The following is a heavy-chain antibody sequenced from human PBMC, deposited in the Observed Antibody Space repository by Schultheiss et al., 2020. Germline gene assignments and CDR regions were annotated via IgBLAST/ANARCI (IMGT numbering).Heavy chain of an antibody. CDR3: ANFGELSWFDP. Sequence: GESLKISCAASGFTFSSYGMHWVRQAPGKGLEWVSYISSSGSTIYYADSVKGRFTISRDNAKNSLYLQMNSLRAEDTAVYYCANFGELSWFDPWGQGTLVTVSS. J-gene: IGHJ5*02. CDR2: ISSSGSTI. CDR1: GFTFSSYG. D-gene: IGHD3-10*01. V-gene: IGHV3-48*04.